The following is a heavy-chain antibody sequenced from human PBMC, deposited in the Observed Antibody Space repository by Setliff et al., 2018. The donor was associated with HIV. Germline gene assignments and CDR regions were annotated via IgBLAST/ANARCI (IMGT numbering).Heavy chain of an antibody. Sequence: AGGSLRLSCAASGFTFSSYSMNWVRQAPGKGLEWVSYISSSSSTIYYADSVKGRFTISRDNAKNSLYLQMNSLRAEDTAVYYCAGIRGAFDIWGQGTMVTVSS. CDR3: AGIRGAFDI. J-gene: IGHJ3*02. CDR2: ISSSSSTI. V-gene: IGHV3-48*01. CDR1: GFTFSSYS.